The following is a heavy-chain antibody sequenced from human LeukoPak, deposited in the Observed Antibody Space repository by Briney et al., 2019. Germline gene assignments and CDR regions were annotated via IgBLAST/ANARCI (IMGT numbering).Heavy chain of an antibody. D-gene: IGHD5-12*01. CDR3: AAVYCGTDFYSGYDCDY. J-gene: IGHJ4*02. CDR2: IVVGSGNT. Sequence: ASVKVSCKASGFTFTSSAMQWVRQARGQRLEWIGWIVVGSGNTNYAQKFQERVTITRDMSTSTAYMELSSLRSEDTAVYYCAAVYCGTDFYSGYDCDYWGQGTLDTVSS. CDR1: GFTFTSSA. V-gene: IGHV1-58*02.